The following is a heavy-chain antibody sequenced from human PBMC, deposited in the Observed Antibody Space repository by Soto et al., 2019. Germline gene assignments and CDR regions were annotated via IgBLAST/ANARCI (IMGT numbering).Heavy chain of an antibody. Sequence: GSGPTLVNPTQTLTLTCTFSGFSLSTSGMCVSWIRQPPGKALEWLALIDWDDDKYYSTSLKTRLTISKDTSKNQVVLTMTNMDPVDTATYYCARIRGYCSGGSCYYYYGMDVWGQGTTVTVSS. CDR3: ARIRGYCSGGSCYYYYGMDV. D-gene: IGHD2-15*01. CDR2: IDWDDDK. CDR1: GFSLSTSGMC. J-gene: IGHJ6*02. V-gene: IGHV2-70*01.